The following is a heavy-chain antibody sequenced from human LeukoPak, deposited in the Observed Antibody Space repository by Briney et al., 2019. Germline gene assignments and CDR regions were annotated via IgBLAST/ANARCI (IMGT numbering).Heavy chain of an antibody. CDR3: ANPRLGDY. CDR2: ISGSGGNT. D-gene: IGHD6-19*01. CDR1: GFSVSNNY. J-gene: IGHJ4*02. V-gene: IGHV3-23*01. Sequence: GGSLRLSCEVSGFSVSNNYMSWVRQAPGKGLEWVSAISGSGGNTYYADSVKGRFTISRDSSKNTLYLQMNSLRAEDTAVYYCANPRLGDYWGQGTLVTVSS.